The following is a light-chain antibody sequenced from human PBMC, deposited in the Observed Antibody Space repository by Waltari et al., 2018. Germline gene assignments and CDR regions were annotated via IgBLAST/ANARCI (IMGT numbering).Light chain of an antibody. V-gene: IGKV3-20*01. CDR1: KCVSRA. J-gene: IGKJ1*01. Sequence: DIVLTQSPGTLSLSPGERATLSCRASKCVSRALAWYPQNPGQAPRLLIYGASNRATGIPDRFSGSGSGTDFSLIISRLEPEDFAVYYCQHYVSLPVTFGQGTKVEIK. CDR3: QHYVSLPVT. CDR2: GAS.